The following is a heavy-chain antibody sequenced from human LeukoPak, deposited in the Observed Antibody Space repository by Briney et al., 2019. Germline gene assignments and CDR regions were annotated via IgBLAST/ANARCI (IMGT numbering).Heavy chain of an antibody. CDR1: RFTFSSYW. D-gene: IGHD4-23*01. V-gene: IGHV3-74*01. CDR2: INSDGSST. CDR3: ARADDGVYSWVNY. J-gene: IGHJ4*02. Sequence: PGGSLRLSCAASRFTFSSYWMHWVRQAPGKGLVWVSRINSDGSSTSYADSVKGRFTISRDNAKNTLYLQMNSLRAEDTAVYYCARADDGVYSWVNYWGQGTLVTVSS.